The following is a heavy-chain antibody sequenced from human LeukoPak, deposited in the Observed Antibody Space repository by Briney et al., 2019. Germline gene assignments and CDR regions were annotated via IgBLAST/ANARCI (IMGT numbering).Heavy chain of an antibody. J-gene: IGHJ4*02. CDR2: IKQDGSEK. D-gene: IGHD3-10*01. Sequence: GGSLRLSCAASGFTFSSYWMSWVRQAPGKGLEWVANIKQDGSEKYYVDSVKGRFTISRDNAKNSLYLQMNSLRAEDTAVYYCARMGKVRGVIHFDYWGQGTLVTSPQ. CDR3: ARMGKVRGVIHFDY. CDR1: GFTFSSYW. V-gene: IGHV3-7*01.